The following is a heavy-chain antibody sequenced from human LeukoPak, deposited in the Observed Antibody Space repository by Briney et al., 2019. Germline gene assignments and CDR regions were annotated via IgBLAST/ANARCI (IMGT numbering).Heavy chain of an antibody. Sequence: PGGSLRLSCAASGFTFSNYGMHWVRQAPGKGLEWVAVISYDGINKYYADSVKGRFTISRDNSKNTLYLLMNSLRAEDTAVYYCAGSDTTGYIPREWDYWYFDLWGRGTLVTVSS. CDR3: AGSDTTGYIPREWDYWYFDL. V-gene: IGHV3-30*03. CDR2: ISYDGINK. D-gene: IGHD3-22*01. CDR1: GFTFSNYG. J-gene: IGHJ2*01.